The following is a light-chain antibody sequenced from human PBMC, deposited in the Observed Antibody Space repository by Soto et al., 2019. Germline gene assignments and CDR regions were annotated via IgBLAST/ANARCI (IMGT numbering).Light chain of an antibody. CDR1: SGHSNYA. CDR3: KTWGTGIRV. J-gene: IGLJ1*01. CDR2: VNSDGSH. V-gene: IGLV4-69*01. Sequence: QPVLTQSPSASASLGASVKLTCTLSSGHSNYAIAWHQQQPEKGPRYLMKVNSDGSHRKGDGIPDRFSGSSSGAQRYLTISSLQSEDEADYYCKTWGTGIRVFGTGTKVTVL.